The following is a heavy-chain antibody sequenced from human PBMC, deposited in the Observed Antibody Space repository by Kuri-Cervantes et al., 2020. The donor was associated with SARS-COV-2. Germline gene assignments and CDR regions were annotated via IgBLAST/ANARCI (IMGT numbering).Heavy chain of an antibody. CDR2: INHSGST. J-gene: IGHJ6*02. Sequence: SETLSLTCAVYGGSFSGYYWSWIRQPPGKGLEWIGEINHSGSTNYNPSHKSRVTISVDTSKNQFSLKLSSVTAADTAVYYCARHSSGWRVGYYYYYGMDVWGQGTTVTVSS. D-gene: IGHD6-19*01. V-gene: IGHV4-34*01. CDR1: GGSFSGYY. CDR3: ARHSSGWRVGYYYYYGMDV.